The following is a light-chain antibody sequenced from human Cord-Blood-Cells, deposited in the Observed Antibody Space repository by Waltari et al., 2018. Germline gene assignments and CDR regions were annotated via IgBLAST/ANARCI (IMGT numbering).Light chain of an antibody. CDR2: DAS. J-gene: IGKJ4*01. V-gene: IGKV1-33*01. CDR3: QQYDNLPRT. CDR1: QDISNY. Sequence: DIQMTQSPSSLSASVGDRVTITCHASQDISNYLNWYQQKPGKAPKLLIYDASNLETGVPSRFSGSGSGTDFTFTISSLQPEDIATYYCQQYDNLPRTFGGGTKVEIK.